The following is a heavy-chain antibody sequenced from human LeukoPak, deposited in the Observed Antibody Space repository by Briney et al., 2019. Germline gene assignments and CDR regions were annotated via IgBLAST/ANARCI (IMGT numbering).Heavy chain of an antibody. J-gene: IGHJ6*03. Sequence: GGSLRLSCAASGFTFDDYATHWVRQAPGKGLEWVSGISWNSGSIGYADSVRGRFTISRDNAKNSLYLQMNSLRAEDMALYYCARTFYYYYYMDVWGKGTTVTVSS. CDR2: ISWNSGSI. CDR1: GFTFDDYA. D-gene: IGHD2-2*01. CDR3: ARTFYYYYYMDV. V-gene: IGHV3-9*03.